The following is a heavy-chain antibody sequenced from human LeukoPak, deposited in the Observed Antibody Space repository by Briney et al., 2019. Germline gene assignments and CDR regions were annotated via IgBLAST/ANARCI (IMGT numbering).Heavy chain of an antibody. CDR1: VSTFSTYD. D-gene: IGHD6-19*01. V-gene: IGHV1-8*03. Sequence: ASVTVSFTTSVSTFSTYDIYWVRQATGQGLEWRGWMNPNSGYTGYAQKFQGRVTITRDTSISTAYRERSSLRSEDTAVYYCARVAGSIDYWGQGTRVTVSS. J-gene: IGHJ4*02. CDR2: MNPNSGYT. CDR3: ARVAGSIDY.